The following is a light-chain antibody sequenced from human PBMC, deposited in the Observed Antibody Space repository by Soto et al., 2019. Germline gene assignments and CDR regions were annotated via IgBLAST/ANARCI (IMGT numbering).Light chain of an antibody. CDR3: QQLNSYPLT. CDR2: GAS. CDR1: QGIRSY. Sequence: DIQLTQSPSFLSASAGDRVTITCRASQGIRSYLAWYQQQPGKAPKLLIYGASTLQSGVPSRFSGSGSGTEFTLTISSLQPEDFATYYCQQLNSYPLTFGGGTKVEIK. V-gene: IGKV1-9*01. J-gene: IGKJ4*01.